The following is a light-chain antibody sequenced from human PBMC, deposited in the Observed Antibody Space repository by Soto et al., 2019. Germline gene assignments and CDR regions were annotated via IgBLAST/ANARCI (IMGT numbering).Light chain of an antibody. Sequence: DIGLTQSPGTLSLSPGERAALSCRASQSVSSSYLAWYQQKPGQAPRLLIYGASNRATGIPDRFSGSGSGTDFTLNISRLEPEDFAVYYCQQYDNSPLTFGGGTKVEIK. CDR2: GAS. V-gene: IGKV3-20*01. CDR1: QSVSSSY. CDR3: QQYDNSPLT. J-gene: IGKJ4*01.